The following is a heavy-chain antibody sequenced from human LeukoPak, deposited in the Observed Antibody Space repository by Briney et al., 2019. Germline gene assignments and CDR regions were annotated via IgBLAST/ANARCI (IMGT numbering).Heavy chain of an antibody. J-gene: IGHJ5*02. D-gene: IGHD3-22*01. V-gene: IGHV3-30*04. Sequence: GGSLRLSCAASGFTFSNYAMHWVRQAPGKGLEWVAVISNDGSKKDYADSVKGRFTISRDNAKNTLNLQMNSLRAEDTAVYYCARDLGQYYDTSDNWFDPWGQGTLVTVSS. CDR2: ISNDGSKK. CDR1: GFTFSNYA. CDR3: ARDLGQYYDTSDNWFDP.